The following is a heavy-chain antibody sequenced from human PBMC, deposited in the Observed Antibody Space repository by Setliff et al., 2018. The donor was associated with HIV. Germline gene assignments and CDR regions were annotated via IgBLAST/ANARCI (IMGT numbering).Heavy chain of an antibody. J-gene: IGHJ4*02. CDR1: GYTFTSYD. CDR3: ARGSPTAGDY. Sequence: GASVKVSCKASGYTFTSYDVNWVRQAPGQGLERMGWMNPNSGNTGYAQNFQGRVTMTRNTSISTAYMELTSLRFEDTAVYYCARGSPTAGDYWGQGTQVTVSS. V-gene: IGHV1-8*01. CDR2: MNPNSGNT.